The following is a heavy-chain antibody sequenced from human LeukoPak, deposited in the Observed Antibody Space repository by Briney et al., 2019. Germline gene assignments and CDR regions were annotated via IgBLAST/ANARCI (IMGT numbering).Heavy chain of an antibody. D-gene: IGHD3-22*01. V-gene: IGHV4-39*07. CDR2: IYYSGST. CDR1: GGSISSSSYY. Sequence: SETLSLTCTVSGGSISSSSYYWGWIRQPPGKGLEWIGSIYYSGSTYYNPSLKSRVTISVDTSKNQFSLKLRSVTAADTAVYYCARVTGYMIEDYFDYWGQGTLVTVSS. CDR3: ARVTGYMIEDYFDY. J-gene: IGHJ4*02.